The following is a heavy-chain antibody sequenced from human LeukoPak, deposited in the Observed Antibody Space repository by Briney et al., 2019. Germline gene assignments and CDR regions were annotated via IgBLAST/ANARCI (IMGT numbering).Heavy chain of an antibody. CDR3: ARESRDCSGGSCYWYYYYYGMDV. D-gene: IGHD2-15*01. CDR2: IWYDGSNK. Sequence: GGSLRLSCAASGFTFSSYGMHWVRQAPGKGLEWVAVIWYDGSNKYYADSVKGRFTISRDNSKNTLYLQMNGLRAEDTAVYYCARESRDCSGGSCYWYYYYYGMDVWGQGTTVTVSS. J-gene: IGHJ6*02. V-gene: IGHV3-33*01. CDR1: GFTFSSYG.